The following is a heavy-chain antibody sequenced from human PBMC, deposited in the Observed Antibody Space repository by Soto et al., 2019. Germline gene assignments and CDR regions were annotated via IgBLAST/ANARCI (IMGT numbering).Heavy chain of an antibody. CDR1: GFTFSNAW. J-gene: IGHJ4*01. D-gene: IGHD3-22*01. CDR3: TPDSYSTLIVVRFAY. CDR2: IKSKTDGGTT. V-gene: IGHV3-15*07. Sequence: GGSLRLSCAASGFTFSNAWINWVRQAPGKGLEWVGRIKSKTDGGTTDFAAPVKGRFAISRDDSQDMVYLQMNSLKTEDTGIYYCTPDSYSTLIVVRFAYWGHGTLVTVSS.